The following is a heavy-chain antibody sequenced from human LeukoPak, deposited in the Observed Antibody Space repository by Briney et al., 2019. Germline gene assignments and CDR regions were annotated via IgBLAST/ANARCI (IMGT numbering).Heavy chain of an antibody. CDR2: ISGSGGST. V-gene: IGHV3-23*01. CDR3: AKIAQLWLQLLDY. CDR1: GFTFSSYA. Sequence: SGGSLRLSCAASGFTFSSYAMSWVRQAPGKGLEWVSAISGSGGSTYYADSVKGRFTISRDNSKNTLYLQMNSLRAADTAVYYCAKIAQLWLQLLDYWGQGTLVTVSS. D-gene: IGHD5-18*01. J-gene: IGHJ4*02.